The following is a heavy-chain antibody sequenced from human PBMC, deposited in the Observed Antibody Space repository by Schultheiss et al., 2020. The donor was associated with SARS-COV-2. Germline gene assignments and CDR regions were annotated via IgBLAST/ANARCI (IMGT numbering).Heavy chain of an antibody. Sequence: GGSLRLSCAASGFTFSYYAMSWVRLAPGKGLEWVSVVGGSGGRTYYADSVKGRFTISRDNSKNTLYLQMNSLRAEDTAVYYCAKDFETSTISRPISYGMDVWGQGTTVTVSS. D-gene: IGHD2-21*01. J-gene: IGHJ6*02. CDR3: AKDFETSTISRPISYGMDV. CDR1: GFTFSYYA. CDR2: VGGSGGRT. V-gene: IGHV3-23*01.